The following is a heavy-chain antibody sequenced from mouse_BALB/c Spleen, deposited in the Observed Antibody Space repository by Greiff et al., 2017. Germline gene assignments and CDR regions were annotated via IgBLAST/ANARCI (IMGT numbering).Heavy chain of an antibody. CDR2: IDPANGNT. CDR3: ARSPLGYWYFDV. J-gene: IGHJ1*01. D-gene: IGHD3-1*01. CDR1: GFNIKDTY. V-gene: IGHV14-3*02. Sequence: EVQLQQSGAELVKPGASVKLSCTASGFNIKDTYMHWVKQRPEQGLEWIGRIDPANGNTKYDPKFQGKATITADTSSNTAYLQLSSLTSEDTAVYYCARSPLGYWYFDVWGAGTTVTVSS.